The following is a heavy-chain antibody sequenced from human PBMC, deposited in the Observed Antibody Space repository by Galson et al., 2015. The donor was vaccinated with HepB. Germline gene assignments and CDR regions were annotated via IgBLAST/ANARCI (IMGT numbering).Heavy chain of an antibody. CDR2: IIPIFGTA. CDR3: ARDVDPVTTINAFDI. J-gene: IGHJ3*02. Sequence: SVKVSCKASGGTFSSYAISWVRQAPGQGLEWMGGIIPIFGTANYAQKFQGRVTITADESTSTAYMELSSLRSEDTAVYYCARDVDPVTTINAFDIWCQGTMVTVSS. CDR1: GGTFSSYA. D-gene: IGHD5-12*01. V-gene: IGHV1-69*13.